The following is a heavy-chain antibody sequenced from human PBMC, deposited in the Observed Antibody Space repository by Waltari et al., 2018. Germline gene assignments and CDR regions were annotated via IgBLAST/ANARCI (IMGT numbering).Heavy chain of an antibody. V-gene: IGHV1-2*06. CDR3: ARGYCSGGSCYPQPLAFDY. J-gene: IGHJ4*02. CDR1: GYTFTGYY. Sequence: QVQLVQSGAEVKKPGASVKVSCKASGYTFTGYYMHWVRQAPGQGLEWMGRINPNSGGNKYAQNFKCRVTMTREKSISTAYMALRRLRSDDTAVYYCARGYCSGGSCYPQPLAFDYWGQGTLVTVSS. D-gene: IGHD2-15*01. CDR2: INPNSGGN.